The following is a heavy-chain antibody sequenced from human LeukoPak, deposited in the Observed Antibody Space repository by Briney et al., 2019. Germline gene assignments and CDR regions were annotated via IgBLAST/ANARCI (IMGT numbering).Heavy chain of an antibody. CDR3: AKDIGPLTYHYDTSGYSGAFDY. D-gene: IGHD3-22*01. Sequence: GGSLRLSCAASGFTFSSYAMHWVRQAPGEGLEWVSSISWNSDIIAYADSVKGRFTISRDNAKNSLYLQMNSLKAEDTALYYCAKDIGPLTYHYDTSGYSGAFDYWGQGTLVTVSS. J-gene: IGHJ4*02. CDR1: GFTFSSYA. V-gene: IGHV3-9*01. CDR2: ISWNSDII.